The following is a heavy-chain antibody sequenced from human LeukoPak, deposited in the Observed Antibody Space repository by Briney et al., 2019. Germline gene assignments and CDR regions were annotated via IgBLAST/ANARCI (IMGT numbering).Heavy chain of an antibody. D-gene: IGHD3-22*01. CDR2: IDWDDDK. J-gene: IGHJ4*02. Sequence: ESGPALVKPTQTLTLTCTFSGFSLSTTGMRVSWIRQPPGKALEWLARIDWDDDKFYNTSLKTRLTIFKDTSKNQVVLIMTNMDPVDTATYYRARAYDSSGYSSGYYFDYWGQGTLVTVSS. CDR3: ARAYDSSGYSSGYYFDY. CDR1: GFSLSTTGMR. V-gene: IGHV2-70*04.